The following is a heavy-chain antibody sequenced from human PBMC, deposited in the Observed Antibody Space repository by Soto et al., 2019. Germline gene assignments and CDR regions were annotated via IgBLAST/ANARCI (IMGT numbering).Heavy chain of an antibody. V-gene: IGHV1-69*04. CDR1: GYTFTNFG. J-gene: IGHJ4*02. CDR3: ARTIDYGSGSYYPDY. D-gene: IGHD3-10*01. Sequence: GASVKVSCKASGYTFTNFGISWVRQAPGQGLEWMGRIIPILGIANYAQKFQGRVTITADKSTSTAYMELSSLRPEDAAVYYCARTIDYGSGSYYPDYWGQGTLVTVSS. CDR2: IIPILGIA.